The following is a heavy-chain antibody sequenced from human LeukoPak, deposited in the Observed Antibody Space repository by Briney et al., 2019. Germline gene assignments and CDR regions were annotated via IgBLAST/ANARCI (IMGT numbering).Heavy chain of an antibody. CDR1: GFTFSSYW. CDR2: INSDGSST. Sequence: GGSLRLSCAASGFTFSSYWMHWVRQAPGKGLVWVSRINSDGSSTSYVDSVKGRFTISRDNAKNTLYLQMNSLRAEDTAVYYCARQVVTLSSDAFDIWGQGTMVTVSS. D-gene: IGHD2-21*02. CDR3: ARQVVTLSSDAFDI. J-gene: IGHJ3*02. V-gene: IGHV3-74*01.